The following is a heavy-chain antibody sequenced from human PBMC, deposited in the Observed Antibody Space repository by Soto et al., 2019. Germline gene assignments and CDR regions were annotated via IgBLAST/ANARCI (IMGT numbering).Heavy chain of an antibody. J-gene: IGHJ4*02. CDR3: ATGVIWIGYFTVDS. CDR1: GATFSSYA. D-gene: IGHD3-3*01. V-gene: IGHV1-69*01. CDR2: FIPVYRTL. Sequence: QVLLVQSGAEVKKPGSSVKVSCKLSGATFSSYAMSWVRQAPGQGLEWMGGFIPVYRTLNYAQKFQGRVTITADESTGTAYMTLSSLASNDTAVYYCATGVIWIGYFTVDSWGQGTRVTVSS.